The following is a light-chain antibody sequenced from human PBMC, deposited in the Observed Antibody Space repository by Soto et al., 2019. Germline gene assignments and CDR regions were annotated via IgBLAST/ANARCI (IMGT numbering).Light chain of an antibody. J-gene: IGKJ1*01. CDR1: QSVSSN. CDR3: QQYNNWPPWT. Sequence: EIVMTQSPATRSVSPGERATLSCRASQSVSSNLAWYQQKPGQAPRLLIYGASTRATGIPARFSGSGSGTEFTRTISSLQSEDFAVYYCQQYNNWPPWTFGQGTKVEI. V-gene: IGKV3-15*01. CDR2: GAS.